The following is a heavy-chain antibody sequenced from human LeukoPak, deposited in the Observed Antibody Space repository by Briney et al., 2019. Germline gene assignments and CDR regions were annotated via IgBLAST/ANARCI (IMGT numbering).Heavy chain of an antibody. J-gene: IGHJ5*02. CDR3: ARHSHSYALRGYGGWFDP. D-gene: IGHD5-18*01. V-gene: IGHV4-59*08. Sequence: PSETLSLTCTVSGGSISSYYWSWIRQPPGKGLEWIGYIYYSGSTNYNPSLKSRVTISVDTSRNQSSLKLSSVTAADTAVYYCARHSHSYALRGYGGWFDPWGQGTLVTVSS. CDR1: GGSISSYY. CDR2: IYYSGST.